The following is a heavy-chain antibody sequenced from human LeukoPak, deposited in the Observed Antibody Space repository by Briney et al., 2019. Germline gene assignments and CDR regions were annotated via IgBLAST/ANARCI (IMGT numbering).Heavy chain of an antibody. CDR2: INPNSGGT. CDR3: ARGSAYSGYDSGDY. D-gene: IGHD5-12*01. Sequence: ASVKVSCKASGYTFTGYYMHWVRQAPGQGLEWMGWINPNSGGTNYAQKCQGRVTMTRDTSIRTAYMELSRLRSDDTAVYYCARGSAYSGYDSGDYWGQGTLVTVSS. V-gene: IGHV1-2*02. J-gene: IGHJ4*02. CDR1: GYTFTGYY.